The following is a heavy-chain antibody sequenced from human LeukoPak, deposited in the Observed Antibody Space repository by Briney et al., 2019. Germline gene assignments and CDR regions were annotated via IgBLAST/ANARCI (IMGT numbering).Heavy chain of an antibody. CDR3: ARDYSYSNYYYYYGMDV. Sequence: PGGSLRLSCAASGFTFSSYWMSWVRQAPGKGLEWVSVIYSGGSTYYADSVKGRFTISRDNSKNTLYLQMNSLRAEDTAVYYCARDYSYSNYYYYYGMDVWGQGTTVTVSS. CDR2: IYSGGST. D-gene: IGHD4-11*01. V-gene: IGHV3-53*01. J-gene: IGHJ6*02. CDR1: GFTFSSYW.